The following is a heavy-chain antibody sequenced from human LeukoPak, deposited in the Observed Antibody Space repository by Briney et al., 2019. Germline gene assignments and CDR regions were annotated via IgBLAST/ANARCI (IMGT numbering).Heavy chain of an antibody. CDR2: ISAYNGNT. CDR3: ARDTTQTQDIVVVVAATGTFDI. V-gene: IGHV1-18*01. D-gene: IGHD2-15*01. CDR1: GYTFTSYG. Sequence: ASVKVSCKASGYTFTSYGISWVRQAPGQGLEWMGWISAYNGNTNYAQKLQGRVTMTTDTSTSTAYMELRSLRSDDTAVYYCARDTTQTQDIVVVVAATGTFDIWGQGTMATVSS. J-gene: IGHJ3*02.